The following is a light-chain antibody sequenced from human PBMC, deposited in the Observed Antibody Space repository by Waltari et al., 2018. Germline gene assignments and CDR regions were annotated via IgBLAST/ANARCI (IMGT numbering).Light chain of an antibody. CDR3: SSYISSDTLEL. CDR2: DVS. Sequence: QSALTQPASVSGSPGQSITISCTGTSSDVGGYNYVSLYQQHPGKAPKLIIFDVSNRPAGVSSRFSGSKSGNTASLTISGLQAQDEADYYCSSYISSDTLELFGGGTSLTVL. CDR1: SSDVGGYNY. V-gene: IGLV2-14*03. J-gene: IGLJ2*01.